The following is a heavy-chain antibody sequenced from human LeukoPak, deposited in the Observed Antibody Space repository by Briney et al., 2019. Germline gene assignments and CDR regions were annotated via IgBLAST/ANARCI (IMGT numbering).Heavy chain of an antibody. CDR2: IYYSGST. Sequence: PSETLSLTCTVSGGSISSYYWSWIRQPPGKGLEWIGYIYYSGSTNYNPSLKSRVTISVDTSKNQFSLKLSSVTAADTAVYYCARGLRGGWGWFDPWGQGTLVTVSS. CDR1: GGSISSYY. CDR3: ARGLRGGWGWFDP. V-gene: IGHV4-59*08. D-gene: IGHD3-16*01. J-gene: IGHJ5*02.